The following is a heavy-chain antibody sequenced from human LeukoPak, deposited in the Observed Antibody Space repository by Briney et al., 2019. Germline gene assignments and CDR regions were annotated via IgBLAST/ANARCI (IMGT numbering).Heavy chain of an antibody. CDR2: IYTCGST. D-gene: IGHD1-1*01. CDR3: AREKAYNWNDALHAFDI. V-gene: IGHV4-4*07. Sequence: PSETLSLTCTVSGGSISSYYWSWIRQPAGKGLEWIGRIYTCGSTNYNPSLKSRVTMSVDTSKNQFSLKLSSVTAADTAVYYCAREKAYNWNDALHAFDIWGQGTMVTVSS. CDR1: GGSISSYY. J-gene: IGHJ3*02.